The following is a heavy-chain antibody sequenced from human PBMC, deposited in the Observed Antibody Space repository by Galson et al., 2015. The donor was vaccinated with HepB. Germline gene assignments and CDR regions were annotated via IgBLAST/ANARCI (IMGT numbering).Heavy chain of an antibody. J-gene: IGHJ4*02. V-gene: IGHV3-15*01. CDR3: TTDPYYYDSSGYPLTC. CDR1: GFTFSNAW. Sequence: SLRLSCAASGFTFSNAWMSWVRQAPGKGLEWVGRIKSKTDGGTTDYAAPVKGRFTISRDDSKNTLYLQMNSLKTEDTAVYYCTTDPYYYDSSGYPLTCWGQGTLVTVSS. D-gene: IGHD3-22*01. CDR2: IKSKTDGGTT.